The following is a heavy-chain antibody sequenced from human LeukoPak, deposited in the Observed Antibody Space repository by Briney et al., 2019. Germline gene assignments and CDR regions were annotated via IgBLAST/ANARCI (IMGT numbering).Heavy chain of an antibody. D-gene: IGHD5-18*01. J-gene: IGHJ4*02. CDR3: ARGRWLQLWGDY. V-gene: IGHV1-2*02. Sequence: GASVKVSCKASGYTFTDYYIHWVRQAPGQGPEWMGWIISNTGDTKYAQKFQDRVTLTQDTSISTAYMELSRLESDDTAVFYCARGRWLQLWGDYWGQGTPLTVSS. CDR1: GYTFTDYY. CDR2: IISNTGDT.